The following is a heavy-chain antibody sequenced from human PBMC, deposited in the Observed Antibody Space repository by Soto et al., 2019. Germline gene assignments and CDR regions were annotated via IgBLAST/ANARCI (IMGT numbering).Heavy chain of an antibody. D-gene: IGHD5-12*01. V-gene: IGHV4-31*03. CDR1: GGSISSGGYY. CDR3: ARDWRGGYSGYVGGAFDI. J-gene: IGHJ3*02. CDR2: IYYSGST. Sequence: QVQLQESGPGLVKPSQTLSLTCTVSGGSISSGGYYWSWIRQHPGKGLEWIGYIYYSGSTYYNPSLKSRVTISVDTSKNQFYLKLSSVTAADTAVYYCARDWRGGYSGYVGGAFDIWGQGTMVTVSS.